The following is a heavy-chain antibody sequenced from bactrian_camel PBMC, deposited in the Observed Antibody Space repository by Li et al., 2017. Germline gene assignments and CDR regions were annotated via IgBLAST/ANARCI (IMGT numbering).Heavy chain of an antibody. J-gene: IGHJ6*01. CDR1: GYTISGYC. CDR3: TARYEFGLGACRGVGGLGF. CDR2: RYTGTATT. V-gene: IGHV3S28*01. D-gene: IGHD1*01. Sequence: QLVESGGGLVQPGESLRLSCVASGYTISGYCMGWFRQAPGKEREGVAARYTGTATTYVADSVKGRFATSKDNRKNILYLQMNSLTPGDTAMYYCTARYEFGLGACRGVGGLGFWGQGTQVTVS.